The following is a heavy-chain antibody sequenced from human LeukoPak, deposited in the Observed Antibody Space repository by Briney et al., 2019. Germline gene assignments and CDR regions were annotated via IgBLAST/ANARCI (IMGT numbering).Heavy chain of an antibody. Sequence: LGESLKISCKGSGYSFTSYWIGWVRQMPGKGLEWMGIIYPGDSDTRYSPSFQGQVTISADKSISTAYLQWSSLKASDTAMYYCARRRFGELISNNWFDPWGQGTLVTVSS. CDR3: ARRRFGELISNNWFDP. J-gene: IGHJ5*02. CDR2: IYPGDSDT. V-gene: IGHV5-51*01. CDR1: GYSFTSYW. D-gene: IGHD3-10*01.